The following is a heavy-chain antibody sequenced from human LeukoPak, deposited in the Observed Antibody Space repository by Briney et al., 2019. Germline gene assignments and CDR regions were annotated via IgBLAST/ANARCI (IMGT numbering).Heavy chain of an antibody. CDR2: INAGNGNT. V-gene: IGHV1-3*01. Sequence: ASVKVSCKASGYTFTSYAMHWVRQAPGQRLEWMGWINAGNGNTKYSQKFQGRVTITRDTSASTAYMELSSLRSEDTAVYYCARGYSSSWSEYFQHWGQGTLVTVSS. D-gene: IGHD6-13*01. CDR1: GYTFTSYA. J-gene: IGHJ1*01. CDR3: ARGYSSSWSEYFQH.